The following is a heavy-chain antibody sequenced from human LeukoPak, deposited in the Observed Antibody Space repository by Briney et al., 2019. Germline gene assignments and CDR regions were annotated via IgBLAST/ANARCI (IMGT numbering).Heavy chain of an antibody. CDR2: IYPGDSDT. D-gene: IGHD6-13*01. Sequence: GESLKISCKGSGYSFTSYWIAWVRQMPGKGLEWMGIIYPGDSDTRYSPSFQGQVTISADKSINTAYLQWRSLKASDTAMYYCARHEFGLAAVAADAFDIWGQGTMVTVSS. J-gene: IGHJ3*02. CDR1: GYSFTSYW. CDR3: ARHEFGLAAVAADAFDI. V-gene: IGHV5-51*01.